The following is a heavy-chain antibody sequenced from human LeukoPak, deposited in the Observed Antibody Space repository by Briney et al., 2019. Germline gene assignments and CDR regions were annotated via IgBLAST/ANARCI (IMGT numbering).Heavy chain of an antibody. CDR3: ARKEACGGDCYAYGMDV. V-gene: IGHV3-30-3*01. J-gene: IGHJ6*02. Sequence: GGSLRLSCAASGFTFSSYAMHWVRQAPGKGLEWVAVISYDGSNKYYADSVKGRFTISRDNSKNTLYLQMNSLRAEDTAVYYCARKEACGGDCYAYGMDVWGQGTTVTVSS. CDR1: GFTFSSYA. CDR2: ISYDGSNK. D-gene: IGHD2-21*02.